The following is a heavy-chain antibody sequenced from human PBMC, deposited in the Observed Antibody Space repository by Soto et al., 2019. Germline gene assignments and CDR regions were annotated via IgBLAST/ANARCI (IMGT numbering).Heavy chain of an antibody. CDR1: GGSVSNNNW. CDR2: IHHSGGT. D-gene: IGHD5-12*01. J-gene: IGHJ4*02. CDR3: TKKSAYALDY. V-gene: IGHV4-4*02. Sequence: QVQLQESGPGLVKPSGTLSISCAVSGGSVSNNNWWSLVRQSPGNGLEWIGEIHHSGGTSYNPSLESRATLSVDKSKNELSLRLNYVTAADTAVYYCTKKSAYALDYWGLGILVTVSS.